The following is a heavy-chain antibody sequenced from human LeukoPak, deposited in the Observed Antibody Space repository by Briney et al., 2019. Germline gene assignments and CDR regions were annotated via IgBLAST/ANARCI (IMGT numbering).Heavy chain of an antibody. D-gene: IGHD3-22*01. CDR3: ARQRDYYDSSGYKRKYYFDY. J-gene: IGHJ4*02. CDR1: GFTFNTYS. Sequence: NPGGSLRLSCAASGFTFNTYSMNWVRQAPGKGLEWVASITSGSRFIDYADSFKGRLTISKDNAKNSLYLQMNSLRVEDTAVYYCARQRDYYDSSGYKRKYYFDYWGQGTLVTVSS. CDR2: ITSGSRFI. V-gene: IGHV3-21*01.